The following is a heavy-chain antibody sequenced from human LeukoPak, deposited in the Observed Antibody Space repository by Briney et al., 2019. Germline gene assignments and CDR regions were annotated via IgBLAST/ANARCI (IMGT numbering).Heavy chain of an antibody. D-gene: IGHD3-22*01. CDR3: ARVAYEDAFDI. Sequence: GGSLRLSCAASGFTFSSYWMSWVRQAPGKGLEWVANIKQDGSEKYYVDSVKGRFTISRDNAKNSLYLQMSSLRAEDTAVYYCARVAYEDAFDIWGQGTMVTVSS. CDR1: GFTFSSYW. V-gene: IGHV3-7*01. CDR2: IKQDGSEK. J-gene: IGHJ3*02.